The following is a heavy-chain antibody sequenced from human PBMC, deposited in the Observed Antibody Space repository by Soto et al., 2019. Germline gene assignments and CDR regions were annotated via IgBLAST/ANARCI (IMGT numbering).Heavy chain of an antibody. J-gene: IGHJ6*02. D-gene: IGHD6-13*01. CDR1: GYSFTSYW. V-gene: IGHV5-51*01. CDR2: IYPGDSDT. CDR3: ARTSAAGKYYYGMDV. Sequence: GESLKISCKGCGYSFTSYWIGWVRQMPGKGLEWMGIIYPGDSDTRYSPSFQGQVTISADKSISTAYLQWSSLKASDTAMYYCARTSAAGKYYYGMDVWGQGTTVTVSS.